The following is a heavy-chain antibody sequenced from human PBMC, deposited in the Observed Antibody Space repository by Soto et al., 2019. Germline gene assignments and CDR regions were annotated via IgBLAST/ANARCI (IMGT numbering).Heavy chain of an antibody. D-gene: IGHD3-22*01. J-gene: IGHJ4*02. V-gene: IGHV1-69*13. CDR1: GGSFSNNA. CDR3: ARGWNDYDSTYHYLDY. CDR2: VLPSYGQP. Sequence: SVKVSCKASGGSFSNNAIDWLRQAPGQGPEWLGGVLPSYGQPNYAQRFQGRVTISADESTSTVYLHLSSLRSDDTAVYYCARGWNDYDSTYHYLDYWGQGTQVTVSS.